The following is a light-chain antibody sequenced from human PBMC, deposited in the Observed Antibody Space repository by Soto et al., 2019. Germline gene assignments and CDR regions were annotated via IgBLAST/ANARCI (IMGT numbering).Light chain of an antibody. CDR1: QSVSSN. CDR3: QQYNNWPPLT. V-gene: IGKV3-15*01. Sequence: EIVMTQSPATLSVSPGERATLSCRASQSVSSNLAWYQQKPGQAPRLLIYGASTRATGIPARFSGSGSGTAFTLTISSLHSEDFAVYYCQQYNNWPPLTFGGGTKVEIK. J-gene: IGKJ4*01. CDR2: GAS.